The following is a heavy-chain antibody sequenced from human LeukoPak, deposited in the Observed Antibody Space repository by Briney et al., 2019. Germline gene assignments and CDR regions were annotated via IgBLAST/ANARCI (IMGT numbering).Heavy chain of an antibody. V-gene: IGHV3-48*04. J-gene: IGHJ4*02. CDR1: GFTFSDS. CDR3: ARGCGLHLSPASSYYDSRCRYFDD. CDR2: ISSTSTTI. Sequence: GGSLRLSCAASGFTFSDSMEWVRQAPGKGLEWISYISSTSTTIYYAGSVKGRFTTSRDNAQNSLYLQMNSLRAEDTAVYYCARGCGLHLSPASSYYDSRCRYFDDWGQGTLVTVSS. D-gene: IGHD3-22*01.